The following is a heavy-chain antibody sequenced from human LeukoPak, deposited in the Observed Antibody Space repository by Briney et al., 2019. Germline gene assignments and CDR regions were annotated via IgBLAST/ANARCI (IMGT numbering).Heavy chain of an antibody. Sequence: PSETLSLTCTVSGASISSSSFWGWIRRPPGRGLEWIGHIFYSGSTYHNPSLKSRVTLSVDTSDNQFSLKLSSVTATDTAIYYCARRGITYSTSYFDSRGKGVLVTVSP. CDR2: IFYSGST. V-gene: IGHV4-39*01. D-gene: IGHD2-2*01. CDR3: ARRGITYSTSYFDS. CDR1: GASISSSSF. J-gene: IGHJ4*02.